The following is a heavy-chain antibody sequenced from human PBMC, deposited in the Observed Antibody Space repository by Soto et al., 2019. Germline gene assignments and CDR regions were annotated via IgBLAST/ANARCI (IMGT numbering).Heavy chain of an antibody. CDR1: GGSVSSGSYY. V-gene: IGHV4-61*01. CDR3: ARDFPYSYGLVEADY. J-gene: IGHJ4*02. D-gene: IGHD5-18*01. Sequence: SETLSLTCTVSGGSVSSGSYYWSWVQQPPGKGLEWIGYIYYSGSTNYNPSLKSRVTISVDTSKNQFSLKLSSVTAADTAVYYCARDFPYSYGLVEADYWGQGTLVTVSS. CDR2: IYYSGST.